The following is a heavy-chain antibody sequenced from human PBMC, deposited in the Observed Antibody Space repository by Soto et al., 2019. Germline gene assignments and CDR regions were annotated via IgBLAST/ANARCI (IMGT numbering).Heavy chain of an antibody. J-gene: IGHJ6*02. D-gene: IGHD3-10*01. Sequence: PGGSLRLSCAASGFTFSSHAMNWVRQAPGKGLEWLSYITSTSSTKHYAASVEGRFTISRDNAKNSLYLQMNSLRDEDTAVYYCARRITMVRGPYYYYAMDVWGQGTTVTV. CDR3: ARRITMVRGPYYYYAMDV. V-gene: IGHV3-48*02. CDR2: ITSTSSTK. CDR1: GFTFSSHA.